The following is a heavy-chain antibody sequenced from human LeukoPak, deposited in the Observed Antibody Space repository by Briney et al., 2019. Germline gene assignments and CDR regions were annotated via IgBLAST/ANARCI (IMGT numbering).Heavy chain of an antibody. V-gene: IGHV5-51*01. J-gene: IGHJ4*02. CDR2: IYVGGSDT. D-gene: IGHD2-15*01. Sequence: HGESLKISCKGSGYTFPSHWIAWVRQMPGKGLEWMGVIYVGGSDTRYSPSFQGPVTISADKSISTAYLQWGSLKASDTAMYYCARLGYCSGGTCYKSYFDYWGQGTLVTVSS. CDR3: ARLGYCSGGTCYKSYFDY. CDR1: GYTFPSHW.